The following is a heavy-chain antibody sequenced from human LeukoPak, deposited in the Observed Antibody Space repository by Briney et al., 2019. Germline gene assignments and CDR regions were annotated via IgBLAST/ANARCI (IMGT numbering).Heavy chain of an antibody. Sequence: PSETLSLTCTVSGGSISSYYWSWIRQPAGKGLEWIGRIYSSGSTNYNSSLKSRVIMSVDTSKNQFSLKLTSVTAADTAVYYCARALYSSSWGTYYYYYYYMDVWGKGTTVTVSS. D-gene: IGHD6-13*01. CDR3: ARALYSSSWGTYYYYYYYMDV. CDR1: GGSISSYY. V-gene: IGHV4-4*07. CDR2: IYSSGST. J-gene: IGHJ6*03.